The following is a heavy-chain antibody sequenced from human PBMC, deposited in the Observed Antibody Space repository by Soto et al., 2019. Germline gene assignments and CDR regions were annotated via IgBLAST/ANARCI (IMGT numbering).Heavy chain of an antibody. Sequence: SETLSLTCTVSGGSISSGGYYWSWIRQHPGKGLEWIGYIYYSGSTYYNPSLKSRVTISVDTSKNQFSLKLSSVTAADTAVYYRARELELLNGMDVWGQGTTVTVSS. CDR2: IYYSGST. CDR3: ARELELLNGMDV. CDR1: GGSISSGGYY. J-gene: IGHJ6*02. V-gene: IGHV4-31*03. D-gene: IGHD1-7*01.